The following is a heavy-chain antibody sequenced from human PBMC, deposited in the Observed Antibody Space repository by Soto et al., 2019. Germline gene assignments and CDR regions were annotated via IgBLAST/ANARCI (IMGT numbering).Heavy chain of an antibody. CDR1: GGSISSGGYY. J-gene: IGHJ6*02. D-gene: IGHD5-18*01. V-gene: IGHV4-31*03. Sequence: SETLSLTCTVSGGSISSGGYYLSWIRQHPGKGLEWIGYIYSSGSTYYNPSLKSRVTISVDTSKNQFSLKLSSVTAADTAVYYCARAGVSYGYIRLGYYYYGMDVWGQGTTVT. CDR2: IYSSGST. CDR3: ARAGVSYGYIRLGYYYYGMDV.